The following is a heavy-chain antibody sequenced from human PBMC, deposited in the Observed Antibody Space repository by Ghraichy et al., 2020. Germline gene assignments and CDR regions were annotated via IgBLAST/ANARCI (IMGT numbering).Heavy chain of an antibody. CDR2: IYYSGST. D-gene: IGHD5-12*01. CDR3: ATLKVAEDES. V-gene: IGHV4-39*01. J-gene: IGHJ6*04. CDR1: GGSISSSSYY. Sequence: SETLSLTCTVSGGSISSSSYYWGWIRQPPGKGLEWIGSIYYSGSTYYNPSLKSRVTISVDTSKNQFSLKLSSVTAADTAVYYCATLKVAEDESWGKGTTVTVSS.